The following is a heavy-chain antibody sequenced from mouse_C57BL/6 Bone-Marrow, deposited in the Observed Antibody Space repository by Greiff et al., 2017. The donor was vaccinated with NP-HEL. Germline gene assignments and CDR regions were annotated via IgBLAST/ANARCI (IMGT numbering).Heavy chain of an antibody. CDR3: ARGGRGLYYYAMDY. Sequence: QVQLQQSGAELVRPGSSVKLSCKASGYTFTSYWMHWVKQRPIQGLEWIGNIDPSDSETHYNQKFKDKATLTVDKSSSTAYMQLSSLTSEDSAVYYCARGGRGLYYYAMDYWGQGTSVTVSS. D-gene: IGHD1-1*01. CDR2: IDPSDSET. CDR1: GYTFTSYW. J-gene: IGHJ4*01. V-gene: IGHV1-52*01.